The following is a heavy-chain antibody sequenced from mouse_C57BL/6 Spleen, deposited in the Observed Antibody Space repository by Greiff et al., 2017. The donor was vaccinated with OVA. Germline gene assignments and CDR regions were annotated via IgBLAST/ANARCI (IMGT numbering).Heavy chain of an antibody. Sequence: EVQLQQSGPELVKPGASVKISCTASGYSFTGYYMNWVKQSPERSLEWIGEINPSTGGTTYNQKFKAKATFTVDKSSSTAYMQLKSLTSEDSAVYYCASDDGYYDWYFDVWGTGTTVTVSS. CDR3: ASDDGYYDWYFDV. V-gene: IGHV1-42*01. CDR1: GYSFTGYY. D-gene: IGHD2-3*01. CDR2: INPSTGGT. J-gene: IGHJ1*03.